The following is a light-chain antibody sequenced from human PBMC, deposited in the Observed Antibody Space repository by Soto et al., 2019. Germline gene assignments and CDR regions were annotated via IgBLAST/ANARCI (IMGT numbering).Light chain of an antibody. Sequence: DIQMTQSPSSLSAAVGDRVTITCRASQGISNYLAWYQQKPGKVPKLLIYGASTLQSVVPSLFSGSGSGTDFTVSISSRQPEDVATYYCQRYSSGPWTFGQGTKLEIK. V-gene: IGKV1-27*01. CDR1: QGISNY. J-gene: IGKJ2*02. CDR3: QRYSSGPWT. CDR2: GAS.